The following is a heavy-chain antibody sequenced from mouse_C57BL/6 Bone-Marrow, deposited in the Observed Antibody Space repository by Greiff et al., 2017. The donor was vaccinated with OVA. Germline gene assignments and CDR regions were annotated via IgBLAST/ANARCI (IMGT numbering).Heavy chain of an antibody. Sequence: QVQLQQPGAELVKPGASVKLSCKASGYTFTSYWMHWVKQRPGRGLEWIGSIDPNSGGTKYNEKFKSKATLTVDKPSSTAYMQLSSLTSEDSAVYYCARAAIYYGNYTYYFDYWGQGTTLTVSS. CDR1: GYTFTSYW. D-gene: IGHD2-1*01. V-gene: IGHV1-72*01. CDR3: ARAAIYYGNYTYYFDY. CDR2: IDPNSGGT. J-gene: IGHJ2*01.